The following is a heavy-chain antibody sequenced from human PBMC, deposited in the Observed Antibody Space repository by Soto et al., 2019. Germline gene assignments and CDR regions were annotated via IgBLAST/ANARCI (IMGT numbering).Heavy chain of an antibody. CDR2: IIPIFGTA. D-gene: IGHD1-26*01. V-gene: IGHV1-69*01. CDR1: GGTFSSYS. J-gene: IGHJ4*02. Sequence: QVQLVQSGAEVKKPGSSVKVSCKASGGTFSSYSINWVRQAPGQGLEWMGEIIPIFGTANYAQKFQGRVTITADESQRTAYMEPSSLRSEDTAVYYCARDGGRHSGGIDYWGQGTLVTVSS. CDR3: ARDGGRHSGGIDY.